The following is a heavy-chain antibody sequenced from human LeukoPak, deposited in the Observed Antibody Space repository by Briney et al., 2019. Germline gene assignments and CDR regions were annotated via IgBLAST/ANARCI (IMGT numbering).Heavy chain of an antibody. CDR2: IYYSGST. Sequence: PSETLSLTCTVSGGSISRYYWSWIRQPPGKGLEWIGYIYYSGSTNYNPSLKSRVTISVDTSKNQFSLKLSSVTAADTAVYYCARRYYDILTGYSFDYWGQGTLVTVSS. CDR3: ARRYYDILTGYSFDY. J-gene: IGHJ4*02. V-gene: IGHV4-59*01. CDR1: GGSISRYY. D-gene: IGHD3-9*01.